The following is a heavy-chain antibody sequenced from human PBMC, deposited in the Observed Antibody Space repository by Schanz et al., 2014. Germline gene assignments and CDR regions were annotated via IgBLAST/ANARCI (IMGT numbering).Heavy chain of an antibody. J-gene: IGHJ4*02. V-gene: IGHV3-48*01. CDR3: ARGGSGSHCHLDY. Sequence: EVQLVESGGGLIQPGGSLRLSCAASGFGFSSYSMNWVRQAPGKGLEWVSYISGSSRTIYYADSMKGRFTVSRDNAENALYLQMNSLRAEDTGLYCGARGGSGSHCHLDYWGQGTLXTVSS. D-gene: IGHD1-26*01. CDR2: ISGSSRTI. CDR1: GFGFSSYS.